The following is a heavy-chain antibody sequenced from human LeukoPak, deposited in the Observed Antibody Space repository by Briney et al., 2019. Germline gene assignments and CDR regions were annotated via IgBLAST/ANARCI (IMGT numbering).Heavy chain of an antibody. CDR2: IYYSGST. J-gene: IGHJ3*02. V-gene: IGHV4-39*01. CDR1: GGSISSSSYY. CDR3: ARPSSIDAFDI. D-gene: IGHD6-13*01. Sequence: PSETLSLTCTVSGGSISSSSYYWGWIRQPPGKGLEWIGSIYYSGSTYYNPSLKSRVTISVDTSKNQFSLKLSSVTAADTAVYYCARPSSIDAFDIWGQGTMVTVSS.